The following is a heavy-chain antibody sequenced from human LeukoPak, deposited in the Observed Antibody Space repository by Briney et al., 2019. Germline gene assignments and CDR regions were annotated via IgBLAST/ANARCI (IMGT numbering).Heavy chain of an antibody. CDR3: ARGGRYYTRWQYYFDY. V-gene: IGHV1-2*04. CDR1: GYTFTGYY. Sequence: SVKVSCKASGYTFTGYYMHWVRQAPGQGLEWMGWINPNSGGTNYAQKFQGWVTMTRDTSISTAYMELSRLRSDDTAVYYCARGGRYYTRWQYYFDYWGQGTLVTVSS. D-gene: IGHD1-26*01. J-gene: IGHJ4*02. CDR2: INPNSGGT.